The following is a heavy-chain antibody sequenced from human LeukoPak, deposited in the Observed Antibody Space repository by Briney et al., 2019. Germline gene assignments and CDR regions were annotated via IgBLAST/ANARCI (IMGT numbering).Heavy chain of an antibody. V-gene: IGHV1-2*06. J-gene: IGHJ4*02. CDR3: ARKTTALDY. D-gene: IGHD4-17*01. Sequence: ASVKVSCKTSGYTFTDYYLYWVRQAPGQGPEWMGRISPDNGVTKIAQKFQGRVTMTRDTSINTIYMELGRLTGDDTAAYYCARKTTALDYWGQGTQISV. CDR2: ISPDNGVT. CDR1: GYTFTDYY.